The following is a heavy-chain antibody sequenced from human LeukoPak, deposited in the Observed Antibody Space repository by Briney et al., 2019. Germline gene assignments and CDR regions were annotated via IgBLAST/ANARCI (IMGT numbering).Heavy chain of an antibody. CDR1: GYTFTGYY. CDR3: ARDRYDFWSGYHDY. V-gene: IGHV1-2*02. Sequence: ASVKVSCKASGYTFTGYYMHWVRQAPGQGLEWMGWINPNSGGTNYAQKFQGRVTMTRDTSISKAYMELSRLRSDDTAVYYCARDRYDFWSGYHDYWGQGTLVTVSS. CDR2: INPNSGGT. J-gene: IGHJ4*02. D-gene: IGHD3-3*01.